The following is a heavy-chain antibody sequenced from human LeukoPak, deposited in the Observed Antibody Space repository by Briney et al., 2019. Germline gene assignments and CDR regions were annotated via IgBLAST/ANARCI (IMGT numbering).Heavy chain of an antibody. V-gene: IGHV3-66*01. Sequence: GGSLRLSCAASGFTVSSNYMSWVRQAPGKGLEWVSVIYSGGSTYYADSVKGRFTISRDNSKNTLSLQMNSLRAEDTAMYYCARVRGWKYFDYWGQGTLVTVSS. CDR1: GFTVSSNY. D-gene: IGHD1-1*01. J-gene: IGHJ4*02. CDR3: ARVRGWKYFDY. CDR2: IYSGGST.